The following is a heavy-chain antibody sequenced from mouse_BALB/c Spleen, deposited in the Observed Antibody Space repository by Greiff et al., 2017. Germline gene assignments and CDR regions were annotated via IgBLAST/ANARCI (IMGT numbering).Heavy chain of an antibody. D-gene: IGHD2-1*01. CDR3: AREWGGNSAWFAY. CDR1: GFTFSDYY. V-gene: IGHV5-4*02. CDR2: ISDGGSYT. J-gene: IGHJ3*01. Sequence: EVQGVESGGGLVKPGGSLKLSCAASGFTFSDYYMYWVRQTPEKRLEWVATISDGGSYTYYPDSVKGRFTISRDNAKNNLYLQMSSLKSEDTAMYYCAREWGGNSAWFAYWGQGTLVTVSA.